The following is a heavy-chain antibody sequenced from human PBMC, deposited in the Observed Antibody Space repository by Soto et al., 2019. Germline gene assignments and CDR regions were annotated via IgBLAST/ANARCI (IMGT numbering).Heavy chain of an antibody. V-gene: IGHV1-18*01. Sequence: QVQLVQSGAEVKKPGASVKVSCKASGYTFTSYGISWVRQAPGQGLEWMGWISAYNGNTNYAQKLQGRVTMTTDTSTSTAYRELRSLRSDDTAVYYCARSGGAYYCGSGSYFPLLGYYDYWGQGTLVTVSS. CDR2: ISAYNGNT. CDR1: GYTFTSYG. D-gene: IGHD3-10*01. CDR3: ARSGGAYYCGSGSYFPLLGYYDY. J-gene: IGHJ4*02.